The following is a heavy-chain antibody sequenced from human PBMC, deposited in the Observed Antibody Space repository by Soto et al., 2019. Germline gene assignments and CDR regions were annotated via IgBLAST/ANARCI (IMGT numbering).Heavy chain of an antibody. CDR2: ITGSGGST. D-gene: IGHD1-1*01. J-gene: IGHJ4*01. CDR1: GFTFNTYA. V-gene: IGHV3-23*01. Sequence: GESLKISCAASGFTFNTYAMSWVRQAPGKGLEWVSGITGSGGSTYYADSVKGRLTISRDNSKKTVYLQMNSLRPEDTAIYYCAKDILLYNWNYPAFDYWGLGTLVTVSS. CDR3: AKDILLYNWNYPAFDY.